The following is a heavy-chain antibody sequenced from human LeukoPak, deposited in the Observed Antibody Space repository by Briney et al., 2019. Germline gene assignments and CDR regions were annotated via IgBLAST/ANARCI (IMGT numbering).Heavy chain of an antibody. CDR3: AKDAYGDYAGVDY. D-gene: IGHD4-17*01. Sequence: GGSLRLSCAASGFTFDDYAMHWVRQAPGKGLEWVSGISWNSGSIGYADSVKGRFTISRDNAKNSLYLQMNSLRAEDTALNYCAKDAYGDYAGVDYWGQGTLVTVSS. V-gene: IGHV3-9*01. CDR1: GFTFDDYA. CDR2: ISWNSGSI. J-gene: IGHJ4*02.